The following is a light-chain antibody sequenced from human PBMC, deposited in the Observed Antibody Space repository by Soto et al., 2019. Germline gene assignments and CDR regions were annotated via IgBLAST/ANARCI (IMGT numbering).Light chain of an antibody. V-gene: IGKV1-9*01. J-gene: IGKJ5*01. CDR3: QQLNSYPIT. Sequence: DIQLTQSPSFLSASVGDRVTITCRASQGISSYLAWYQQKPGKAPKLLIYAASTLQSGVPSRFNGSGSGTEFTHTVSSLQPEDFATYYCQQLNSYPITFGQGTRLEIK. CDR2: AAS. CDR1: QGISSY.